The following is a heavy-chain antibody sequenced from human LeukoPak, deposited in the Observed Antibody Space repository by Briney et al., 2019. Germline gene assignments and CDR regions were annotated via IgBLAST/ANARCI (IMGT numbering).Heavy chain of an antibody. J-gene: IGHJ4*02. CDR2: TYYKSKWNN. V-gene: IGHV6-1*01. CDR3: ARGDQNFDY. CDR1: GDSVSSKSA. Sequence: SQTLSLTCAISGDSVSSKSAWNWIRQSPSRGLEWLGRTYYKSKWNNNYAVSVKSRITINPDTSKNQFSLQLYSMTAEDTAVYYCARGDQNFDYWGQGTLVTVSS. D-gene: IGHD5-24*01.